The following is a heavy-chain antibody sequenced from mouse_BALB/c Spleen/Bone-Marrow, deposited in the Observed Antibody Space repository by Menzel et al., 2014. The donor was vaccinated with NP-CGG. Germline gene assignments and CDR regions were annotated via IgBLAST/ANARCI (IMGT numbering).Heavy chain of an antibody. D-gene: IGHD1-1*01. CDR1: GFDFSRYW. CDR2: INPDSNTI. V-gene: IGHV4-1*02. Sequence: PGGGLVQPGGSLKLSCAASGFDFSRYWMSLVRQVPGKGLEWIGEINPDSNTINYTPSLKDKFIISRDNARNTLYLQMSKVRSEDTALYYCARLNYYGNLFVWGAGTTVTVSS. CDR3: ARLNYYGNLFV. J-gene: IGHJ1*01.